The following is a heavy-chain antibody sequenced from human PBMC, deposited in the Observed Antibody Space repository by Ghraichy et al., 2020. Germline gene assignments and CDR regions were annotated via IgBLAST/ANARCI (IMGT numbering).Heavy chain of an antibody. CDR1: GYTFTGYY. CDR3: ARGDDSSGYYYGGSDY. D-gene: IGHD3-22*01. Sequence: ASVKVSCKASGYTFTGYYMHWVRQAPGQGLEWMGWINPNSGGTNYAQKFQGWVTMTRDTSISTAYMELSRLRSDDTAVYYCARGDDSSGYYYGGSDYWGQGTLVTVSS. J-gene: IGHJ4*02. V-gene: IGHV1-2*04. CDR2: INPNSGGT.